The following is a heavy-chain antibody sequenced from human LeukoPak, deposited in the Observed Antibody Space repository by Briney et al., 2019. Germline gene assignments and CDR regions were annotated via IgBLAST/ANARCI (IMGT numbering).Heavy chain of an antibody. CDR3: ARDQWEKYYFDH. D-gene: IGHD1-26*01. CDR2: IFYSGST. Sequence: SQTLSLTCTVSGDSISTGDYYWSWIRQPPGKGLEWIGYIFYSGSTYYSPSLKSRVTISLDTSKTQFSLKLSSVTAADTAVYYCARDQWEKYYFDHWGQGILVTVSS. J-gene: IGHJ4*02. CDR1: GDSISTGDYY. V-gene: IGHV4-30-4*08.